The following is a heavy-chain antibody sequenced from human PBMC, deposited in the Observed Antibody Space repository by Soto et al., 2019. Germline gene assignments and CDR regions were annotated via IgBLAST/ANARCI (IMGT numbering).Heavy chain of an antibody. J-gene: IGHJ4*02. V-gene: IGHV1-18*01. CDR1: GYTFTSYG. Sequence: ASVKVSCKASGYTFTSYGISWVRQAPGQGLEWMGWISAYNGNTNYAQKLQGRVTMTTDTSTSTAYMELRSLRSDDTAVYYCARDHPDVDIVATTHDYWGQGTLVTVSS. CDR2: ISAYNGNT. CDR3: ARDHPDVDIVATTHDY. D-gene: IGHD5-12*01.